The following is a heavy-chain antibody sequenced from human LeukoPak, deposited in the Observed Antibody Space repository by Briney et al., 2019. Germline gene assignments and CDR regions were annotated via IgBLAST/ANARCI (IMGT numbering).Heavy chain of an antibody. CDR3: AEITTYCSSTSCGVY. CDR1: GFTFSSYA. CDR2: ISYDGSNK. V-gene: IGHV3-30*04. Sequence: PGGSLRLSCAASGFTFSSYAMHWVRQAPGKGLEWVAVISYDGSNKYYADSVKGRLTISRDNSKNTLYLQMNSLRGEDTAVYYCAEITTYCSSTSCGVYWGQGTLVTVS. J-gene: IGHJ4*02. D-gene: IGHD2-2*01.